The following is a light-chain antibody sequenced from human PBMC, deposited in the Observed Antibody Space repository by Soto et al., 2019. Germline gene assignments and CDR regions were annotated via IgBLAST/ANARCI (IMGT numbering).Light chain of an antibody. CDR3: QSYDSSLSGDVV. J-gene: IGLJ2*01. Sequence: QSVLTQPPSVCGAPGQRVTISCTGSSSNIGAGYDVHWYQQLPGTAPKLLIYGNSKRPSGVPDRFSGSKSGTSASLAITGLQAEVEADYYCQSYDSSLSGDVVFGGGTKLTVL. CDR2: GNS. V-gene: IGLV1-40*01. CDR1: SSNIGAGYD.